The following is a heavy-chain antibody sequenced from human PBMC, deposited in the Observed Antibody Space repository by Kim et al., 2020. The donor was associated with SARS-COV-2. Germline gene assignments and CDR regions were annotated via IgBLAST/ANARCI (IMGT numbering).Heavy chain of an antibody. Sequence: GGSLRLSCAASGFTFDDYAMHWVRQAPGKGLEWVSGISWNSGSIGYADSVKGRFTISRDNAKNSLYLQMNSLRAEDTALYYCAKDIGPYYYGSGSYPGAMDVWGQGTTVTVSS. CDR2: ISWNSGSI. CDR3: AKDIGPYYYGSGSYPGAMDV. D-gene: IGHD3-10*01. J-gene: IGHJ6*02. V-gene: IGHV3-9*01. CDR1: GFTFDDYA.